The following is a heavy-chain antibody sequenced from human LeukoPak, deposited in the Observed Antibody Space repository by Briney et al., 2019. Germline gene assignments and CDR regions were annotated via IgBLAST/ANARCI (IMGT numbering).Heavy chain of an antibody. CDR3: ARSNYYYYYMDV. CDR1: GGTFSSYA. CDR2: IIPIFGTA. V-gene: IGHV1-69*05. Sequence: GASVKVSCKASGGTFSSYAISWVRQAPGQGLEWMGGIIPIFGTANYAQKFQGRVTMTRDTSISTAYMELSRLRSDDTAVYYCARSNYYYYYMDVWGKGTTVTVSS. J-gene: IGHJ6*03.